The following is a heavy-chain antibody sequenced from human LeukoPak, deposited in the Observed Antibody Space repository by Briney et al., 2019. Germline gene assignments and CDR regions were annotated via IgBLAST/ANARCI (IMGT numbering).Heavy chain of an antibody. J-gene: IGHJ4*02. CDR1: GGTFSSYA. Sequence: SVKVSCKASGGTFSSYAISWVRQAPGQVLEWMGRIIPILGIANYAQKFQGRVTITADKSTSTAYMELSSLRSEDTAVYYCAREGYYGSGSYFGAFDYWGQGTLVTVSS. CDR2: IIPILGIA. CDR3: AREGYYGSGSYFGAFDY. D-gene: IGHD3-10*01. V-gene: IGHV1-69*04.